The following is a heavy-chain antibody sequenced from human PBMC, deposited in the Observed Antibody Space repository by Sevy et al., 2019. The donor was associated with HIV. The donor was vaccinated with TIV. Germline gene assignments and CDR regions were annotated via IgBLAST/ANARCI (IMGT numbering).Heavy chain of an antibody. CDR1: GFSFSYYG. J-gene: IGHJ6*02. D-gene: IGHD1-26*01. V-gene: IGHV3-30*18. Sequence: GESLKISCIGSGFSFSYYGIHWVRQSPGKGLDWVALISHDGINEYYADSVKGRFTISRDNSKNTVYLEMNSLGNEDTAIYFCANAYSGSYSHSYLYALDVWGQGTTVTVSS. CDR2: ISHDGINE. CDR3: ANAYSGSYSHSYLYALDV.